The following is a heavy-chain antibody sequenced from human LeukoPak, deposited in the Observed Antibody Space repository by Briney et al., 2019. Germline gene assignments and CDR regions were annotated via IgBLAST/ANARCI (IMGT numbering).Heavy chain of an antibody. V-gene: IGHV4-61*02. CDR1: GGSISSGSYY. CDR3: ARADHDYYDSSGYLGY. Sequence: KPSETLSLTCTVSGGSISSGSYYWSWIRQPAGKGLEWIGRIYTSGSTKYNTSLKSRVTISVDTSKNQFSLKLSSVTAADTAVYYCARADHDYYDSSGYLGYWGQGTLVTVSS. D-gene: IGHD3-22*01. CDR2: IYTSGST. J-gene: IGHJ4*02.